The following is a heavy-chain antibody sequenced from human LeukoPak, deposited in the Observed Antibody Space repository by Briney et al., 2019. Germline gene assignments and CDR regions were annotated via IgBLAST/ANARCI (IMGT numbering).Heavy chain of an antibody. Sequence: PGGSLRLSCAASGSTFSSYGMHWVRQAPGKGLEWVAVISRDGSNKYYADSVQGRFTISRDNSKNTLYLQINSLRADDTAVYYCAKVVGFGSGSFPFDYWGQGTLATVSS. D-gene: IGHD3-10*01. CDR3: AKVVGFGSGSFPFDY. V-gene: IGHV3-30*18. J-gene: IGHJ4*02. CDR2: ISRDGSNK. CDR1: GSTFSSYG.